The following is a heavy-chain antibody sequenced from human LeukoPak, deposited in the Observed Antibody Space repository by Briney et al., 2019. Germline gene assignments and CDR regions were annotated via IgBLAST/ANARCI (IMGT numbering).Heavy chain of an antibody. CDR2: TNPSGGST. CDR3: ARERRMNNWFDP. V-gene: IGHV1-46*01. CDR1: GYTFTSYY. Sequence: ASVKVSCKASGYTFTSYYMHWVRQAPGQGLEWMGITNPSGGSTSYAQKFQGRVTMTRDTSTSTVYMELSSLRSEDTAVYYCARERRMNNWFDPWGQGTLVTVSS. J-gene: IGHJ5*02.